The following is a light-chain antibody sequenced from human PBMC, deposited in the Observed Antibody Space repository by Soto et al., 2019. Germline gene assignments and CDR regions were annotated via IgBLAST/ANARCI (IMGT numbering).Light chain of an antibody. CDR1: QDISDY. Sequence: DFQMTQSPSSLSASVGDRVTITCQASQDISDYLNWYQQKPGAAPKLLIYDASNLQAGVPSRFSGRGSGTEFTFTISSLQPEDVATYYCQQYDNIPLTFGGGTKVDIK. V-gene: IGKV1-33*01. CDR2: DAS. CDR3: QQYDNIPLT. J-gene: IGKJ4*01.